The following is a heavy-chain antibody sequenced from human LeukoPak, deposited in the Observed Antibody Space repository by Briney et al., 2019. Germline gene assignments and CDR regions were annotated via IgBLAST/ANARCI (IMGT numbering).Heavy chain of an antibody. V-gene: IGHV3-7*04. CDR1: GFTFSNFW. CDR2: IHPEGNEK. Sequence: GGSLRLSCAISGFTFSNFWMSWVRQAPGRGLEWVANIHPEGNEKYHLESVKGRFTISRDNINNLLFLQMSALRVEDTAIYYCARGDDFSGDHWGQGTLVTVSS. D-gene: IGHD1-1*01. J-gene: IGHJ4*02. CDR3: ARGDDFSGDH.